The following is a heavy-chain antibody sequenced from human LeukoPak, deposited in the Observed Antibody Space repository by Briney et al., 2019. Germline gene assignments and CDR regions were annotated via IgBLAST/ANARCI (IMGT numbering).Heavy chain of an antibody. Sequence: GGSLRLSCAASGYTFSSYAMHWVRQAPGKGLEWVSYISSSSSTIYYADSVKGRFTISRDNAKNSLYLQMSSLRAEDTAVYYCAREWGYSGSYYPYWGQGTLVTVSS. CDR3: AREWGYSGSYYPY. CDR1: GYTFSSYA. D-gene: IGHD1-26*01. CDR2: ISSSSSTI. J-gene: IGHJ4*02. V-gene: IGHV3-48*01.